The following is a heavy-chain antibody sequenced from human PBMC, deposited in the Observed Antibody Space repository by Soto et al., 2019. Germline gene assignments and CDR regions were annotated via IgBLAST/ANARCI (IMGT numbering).Heavy chain of an antibody. Sequence: GGSLRLSCAASGFAFSSYGMHWVRQAPGKGLEWVAVISYDGSNKYYADSVKGRFTISRDNSKNTLYLQMNSLRAEDTAVYYCAKDKRSAVGAPNGGFDPWGQGTLVTVSS. CDR2: ISYDGSNK. CDR1: GFAFSSYG. CDR3: AKDKRSAVGAPNGGFDP. D-gene: IGHD1-26*01. V-gene: IGHV3-30*18. J-gene: IGHJ5*02.